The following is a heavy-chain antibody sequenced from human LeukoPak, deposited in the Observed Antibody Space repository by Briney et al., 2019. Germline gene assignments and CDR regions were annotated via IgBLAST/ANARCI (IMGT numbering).Heavy chain of an antibody. Sequence: SETLSLTCTVCGGSISSSSYYWGWIRQPPGKGLEWIGSIYYSGSTYYNPSLKSRVTISVDTSKNQFSLKLSSVTAADTAMYYCARQTGYSSSWYRWGQGTLVTVSS. CDR1: GGSISSSSYY. CDR3: ARQTGYSSSWYR. V-gene: IGHV4-39*01. D-gene: IGHD6-13*01. J-gene: IGHJ4*02. CDR2: IYYSGST.